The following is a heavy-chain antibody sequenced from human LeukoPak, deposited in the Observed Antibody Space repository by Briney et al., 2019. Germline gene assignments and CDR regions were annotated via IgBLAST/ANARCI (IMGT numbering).Heavy chain of an antibody. Sequence: ASVKVSCKASGYTFTGYYMHWVRQAPGQGLEWMGWINPNSGGTNYAQKFQGRVTMTRDTSISTAYMELSRLRSDDTAVYYCARAPRMPNYYYYMDVWGKGTTVTISS. J-gene: IGHJ6*03. CDR3: ARAPRMPNYYYYMDV. V-gene: IGHV1-2*02. D-gene: IGHD2-2*01. CDR2: INPNSGGT. CDR1: GYTFTGYY.